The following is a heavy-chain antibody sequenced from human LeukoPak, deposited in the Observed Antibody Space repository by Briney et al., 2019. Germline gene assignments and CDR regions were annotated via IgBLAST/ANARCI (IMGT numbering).Heavy chain of an antibody. CDR1: GGSINSYY. D-gene: IGHD6-19*01. J-gene: IGHJ4*02. CDR2: IYYSGST. CDR3: ASFHSSGWPTFDY. V-gene: IGHV4-59*01. Sequence: SETLSLTCTVSGGSINSYYWSWIRQPPGKGLEWIGYIYYSGSTKYNPSLKSRVTISVDTSKNQFSLKLSSVTAADTAVYYCASFHSSGWPTFDYWGQGTLVTVSS.